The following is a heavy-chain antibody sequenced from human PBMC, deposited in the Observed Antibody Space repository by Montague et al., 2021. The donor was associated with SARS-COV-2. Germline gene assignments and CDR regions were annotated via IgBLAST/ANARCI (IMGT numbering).Heavy chain of an antibody. J-gene: IGHJ6*02. CDR2: IYIRETA. CDR3: ARGRRIAAGGTSYYGLDV. CDR1: GGSISSYY. Sequence: SETLSLTCTVSGGSISSYYWSWIRQPAAKGLEWIGRIYIRETATYNPSLTSRVIMSADTSKNQISLELSSVTAADTAVYYCARGRRIAAGGTSYYGLDVWGQGTTVTVSS. V-gene: IGHV4-4*07. D-gene: IGHD6-13*01.